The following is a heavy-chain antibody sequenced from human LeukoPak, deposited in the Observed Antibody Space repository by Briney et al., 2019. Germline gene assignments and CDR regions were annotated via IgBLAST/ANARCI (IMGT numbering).Heavy chain of an antibody. CDR1: AGSISSGDHY. CDR3: AREPTMVRGLSWFDP. CDR2: INYRGST. V-gene: IGHV4-30-4*01. Sequence: SETLSLTCTVSAGSISSGDHYWRWIRQPPGTGLEWIGYINYRGSTYYNPSLKSRVTISVDTSRNQFSLKLSSVTVADTAVYYCAREPTMVRGLSWFDPWGQGTLVTVSS. D-gene: IGHD3-10*01. J-gene: IGHJ5*02.